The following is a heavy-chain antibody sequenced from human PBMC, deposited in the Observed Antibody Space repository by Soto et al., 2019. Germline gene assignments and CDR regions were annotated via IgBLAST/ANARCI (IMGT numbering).Heavy chain of an antibody. D-gene: IGHD3-16*01. V-gene: IGHV3-23*01. Sequence: DVQLLESGGDLVQPGESLRLSCVASGFTFSSYAMNWVRQAPGMGLEWVSTISGSGGSIYYADSVKGRFAISRDNSKNTLSLQMSRLRVEHTPIYYCVEGISYAYGQLDYWGHGTLVRVSP. CDR1: GFTFSSYA. CDR3: VEGISYAYGQLDY. J-gene: IGHJ4*01. CDR2: ISGSGGSI.